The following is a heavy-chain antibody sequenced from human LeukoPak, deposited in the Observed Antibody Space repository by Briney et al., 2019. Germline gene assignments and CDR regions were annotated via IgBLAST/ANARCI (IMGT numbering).Heavy chain of an antibody. D-gene: IGHD3-22*01. J-gene: IGHJ4*02. CDR2: IYYSGST. V-gene: IGHV4-59*01. CDR3: ARGGYSSGYYYGYDY. CDR1: GGSISSYY. Sequence: SETLSLTCTVSGGSISSYYWSWIRQPPGKGLEWIGYIYYSGSTNYNPSLKSRVTISVDTSKNQFSLKLSSVTAADTAVYYCARGGYSSGYYYGYDYWGQGTLVTVSS.